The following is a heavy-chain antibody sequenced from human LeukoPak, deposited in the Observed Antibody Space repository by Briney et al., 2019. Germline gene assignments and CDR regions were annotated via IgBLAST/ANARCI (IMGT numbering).Heavy chain of an antibody. Sequence: ASVKVSCKASGDTLTGYFIHWVRQAPGQGLEWMGWINPNSGDTNYAQKFQGRLTMTRDTSISTAYMELSRLRSDDTAVYYCARGLLAAAATLDYWGQGTLVTVSS. J-gene: IGHJ4*02. V-gene: IGHV1-2*02. CDR1: GDTLTGYF. D-gene: IGHD6-13*01. CDR3: ARGLLAAAATLDY. CDR2: INPNSGDT.